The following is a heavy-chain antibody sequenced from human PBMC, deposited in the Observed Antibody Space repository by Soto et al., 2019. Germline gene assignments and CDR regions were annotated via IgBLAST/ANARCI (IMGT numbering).Heavy chain of an antibody. CDR2: IYYSGST. CDR3: AREFFGAGNLFDP. CDR1: GGSISRYY. V-gene: IGHV4-59*01. J-gene: IGHJ5*02. Sequence: SETLSLTCTVSGGSISRYYWSWIRQPPGKGLEWIGDIYYSGSTNYNPSLKSRGTISGDTSKNQFPLKLSSVTAADPAVYYCAREFFGAGNLFDPWGQGTLVTVPS. D-gene: IGHD3-3*01.